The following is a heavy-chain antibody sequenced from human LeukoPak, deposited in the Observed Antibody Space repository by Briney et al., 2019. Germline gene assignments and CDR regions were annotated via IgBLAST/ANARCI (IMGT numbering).Heavy chain of an antibody. CDR2: IIPIFGTA. D-gene: IGHD4/OR15-4a*01. J-gene: IGHJ6*02. V-gene: IGHV1-69*01. CDR1: GGTFSSYA. CDR3: ARPSGLTDYYYYGMDV. Sequence: GSSVKVSCKASGGTFSSYAISWVRQAPGQGLEWMGGIIPIFGTANYAQKFQGRVTITADESTSTAYMELSSLRSGDTAVYYCARPSGLTDYYYYGMDVWGQGTTVTVSS.